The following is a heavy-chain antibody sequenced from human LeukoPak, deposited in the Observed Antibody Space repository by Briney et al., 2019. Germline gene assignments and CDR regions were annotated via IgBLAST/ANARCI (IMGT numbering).Heavy chain of an antibody. Sequence: GGSLRLSCAASGFDFSKYWMHWVRQAPGKGLEWVSGINWNGGSTGYADSVKGRFTISRDNAKNSLYLQMNSLRAEDTALYYCARDGGDGNDYWGQGTLVTVSS. CDR1: GFDFSKYW. V-gene: IGHV3-20*04. J-gene: IGHJ4*02. D-gene: IGHD3-16*01. CDR2: INWNGGST. CDR3: ARDGGDGNDY.